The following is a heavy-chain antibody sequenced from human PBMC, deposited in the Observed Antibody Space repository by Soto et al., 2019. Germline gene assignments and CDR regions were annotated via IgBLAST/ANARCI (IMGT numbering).Heavy chain of an antibody. CDR2: VSYSGSA. Sequence: QVQLQESGPGLVKPSETLSLTCTVSGGSISSYYWSWIRQPPGKGLESIGYVSYSGSANYNPSLKSRVTISIDMSKNQFSLKLSSVTAADTAIYYCATSGYCTSTSCYSFDYWGQGALVTVSS. V-gene: IGHV4-59*08. D-gene: IGHD2-2*01. CDR3: ATSGYCTSTSCYSFDY. CDR1: GGSISSYY. J-gene: IGHJ4*02.